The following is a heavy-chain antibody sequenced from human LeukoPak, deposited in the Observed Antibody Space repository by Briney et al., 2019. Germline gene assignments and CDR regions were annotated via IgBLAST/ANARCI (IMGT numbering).Heavy chain of an antibody. J-gene: IGHJ4*02. CDR2: ITPDGSDR. D-gene: IGHD1-1*01. CDR3: VPGGSALSGIDY. CDR1: GFTFNNYW. Sequence: PGGSLRLSCAVSGFTFNNYWMSWVRQAPGKGLEWVANITPDGSDRYYVDSLKGRVTISRDNTKSSLYLQLNSLRAEDTAVYYCVPGGSALSGIDYWGQGALVTVSS. V-gene: IGHV3-7*01.